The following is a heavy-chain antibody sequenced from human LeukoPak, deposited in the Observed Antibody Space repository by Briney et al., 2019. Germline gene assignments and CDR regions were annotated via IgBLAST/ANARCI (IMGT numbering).Heavy chain of an antibody. CDR2: IYYSGST. CDR1: GGSISSSSYY. J-gene: IGHJ4*02. D-gene: IGHD1-26*01. CDR3: ARQWRAGATYFDY. V-gene: IGHV4-39*01. Sequence: SETLSLTCTVSGGSISSSSYYWGWIRPPPGKGLEWIGSIYYSGSTYYNPSLKSRVTISVDTSKNQFSLKLSSVTAADTAVYYCARQWRAGATYFDYWGQGTLVTVSS.